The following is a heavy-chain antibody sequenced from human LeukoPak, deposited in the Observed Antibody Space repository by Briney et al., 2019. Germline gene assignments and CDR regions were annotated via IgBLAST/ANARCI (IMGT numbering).Heavy chain of an antibody. Sequence: ASVEVSCKASGYTFTGYYMHWVRQAPGQGLEWMGWINPNTGGTNFAQKFQGRVTLTRDTSISTAYMELSSLRSDDTAVFYCARSLMHGYIWGSYRSTSYYFDYWGQGTLVTVSS. CDR2: INPNTGGT. CDR1: GYTFTGYY. J-gene: IGHJ4*02. V-gene: IGHV1-2*02. D-gene: IGHD3-16*02. CDR3: ARSLMHGYIWGSYRSTSYYFDY.